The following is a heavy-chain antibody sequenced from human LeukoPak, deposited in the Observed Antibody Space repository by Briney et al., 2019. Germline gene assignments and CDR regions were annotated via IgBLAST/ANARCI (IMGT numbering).Heavy chain of an antibody. CDR1: GFTFSGSA. Sequence: GGSLKLSCAASGFTFSGSAMHWVRQASGKGLEWVGRIRSKANSYATAYAASVKGRFTISRDDSKNTAYLQMNSLKTEDTAVYYCTATISYTTPVDYWGQGTLVTVSS. CDR2: IRSKANSYAT. V-gene: IGHV3-73*01. J-gene: IGHJ4*02. D-gene: IGHD3-16*01. CDR3: TATISYTTPVDY.